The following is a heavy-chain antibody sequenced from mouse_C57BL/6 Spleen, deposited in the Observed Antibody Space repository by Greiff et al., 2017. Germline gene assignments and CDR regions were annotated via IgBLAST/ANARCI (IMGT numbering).Heavy chain of an antibody. CDR3: ARGYGSSYGYFDV. Sequence: QVQLQQPGAELVMPGASVKLSCKASGYTFTSYWMHWVKQRPGQGLEWIGENDPSDSYTNYNQKFKGKSTLTVDKSSSTAYMQLSSLTSEDSAVYYCARGYGSSYGYFDVWGTGTTVTVSS. CDR1: GYTFTSYW. J-gene: IGHJ1*03. CDR2: NDPSDSYT. V-gene: IGHV1-69*01. D-gene: IGHD1-1*01.